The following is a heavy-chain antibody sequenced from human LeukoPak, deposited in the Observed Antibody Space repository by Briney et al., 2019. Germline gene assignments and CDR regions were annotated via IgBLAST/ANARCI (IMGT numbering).Heavy chain of an antibody. J-gene: IGHJ4*02. Sequence: GGSLRLSCAASGFTFSSYWMTWVRQAPGKGLEWVASLNEDGSKRSYVGSVKGRFTISRDNAQKSVYLQMNSLTAEDTAVYDCARAVTSMDGYWGQGTLVTVSS. D-gene: IGHD5-18*01. CDR2: LNEDGSKR. CDR1: GFTFSSYW. CDR3: ARAVTSMDGY. V-gene: IGHV3-7*03.